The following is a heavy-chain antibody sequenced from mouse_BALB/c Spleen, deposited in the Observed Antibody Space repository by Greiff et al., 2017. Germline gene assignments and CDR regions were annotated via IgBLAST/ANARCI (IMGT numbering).Heavy chain of an antibody. CDR2: ISSGGSYT. CDR1: GFTFSSYA. V-gene: IGHV5-9-4*01. D-gene: IGHD2-14*01. CDR3: ARDYRYDDYAMDY. J-gene: IGHJ4*01. Sequence: EVKLVESGGGLVKPGGSLKLSCAASGFTFSSYAMSWVRQSPEKRLEWVAEISSGGSYTYYPDTVTGRFTISRDNAKNTLYLEMSSLRSEDTAMYYCARDYRYDDYAMDYWGQGTSVTVSS.